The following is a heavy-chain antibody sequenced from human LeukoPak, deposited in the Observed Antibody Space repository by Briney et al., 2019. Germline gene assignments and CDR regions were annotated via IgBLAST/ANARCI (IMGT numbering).Heavy chain of an antibody. CDR3: AKDRSYAVLRFLEWSHFDY. CDR1: GFTFSSYA. Sequence: GGSLRLSCAASGFTFSSYAMSWVRQAPGKGLEWVSAISGSGGSTYYADSVKGRFTISRDNSKNTLYLQMNSLRAEDTAVYYCAKDRSYAVLRFLEWSHFDYWGQGTLVTVSS. V-gene: IGHV3-23*01. D-gene: IGHD3-3*01. J-gene: IGHJ4*02. CDR2: ISGSGGST.